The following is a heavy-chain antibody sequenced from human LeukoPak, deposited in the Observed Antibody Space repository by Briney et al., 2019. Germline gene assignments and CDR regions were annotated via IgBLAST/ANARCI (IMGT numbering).Heavy chain of an antibody. CDR3: ARDLGRGRPDSVVY. Sequence: GGSLRLSCAASGFTFSSYAMHWVRQAPGKGLEWVAVISYDGSNKYYADSVKGRFTISRDNSKNTLYLQMNSLRAEDTAVYYCARDLGRGRPDSVVYWGQGTLVTVSS. D-gene: IGHD3-16*01. CDR1: GFTFSSYA. CDR2: ISYDGSNK. J-gene: IGHJ4*02. V-gene: IGHV3-30-3*01.